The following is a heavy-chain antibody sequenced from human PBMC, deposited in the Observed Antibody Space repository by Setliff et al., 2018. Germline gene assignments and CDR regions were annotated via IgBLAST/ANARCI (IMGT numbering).Heavy chain of an antibody. CDR1: GFRFSDLY. D-gene: IGHD3-10*01. V-gene: IGHV3-11*01. Sequence: PGGSLRLSCAASGFRFSDLYMSWVRQVPGKGLEWLSKISGTGNTVYYADSVRGRFTISRDNAKNTLYLQMNSLRAEDTAVYYCAKDRPQGVNGRSLDYWGRGALVTVSS. J-gene: IGHJ4*02. CDR2: ISGTGNTV. CDR3: AKDRPQGVNGRSLDY.